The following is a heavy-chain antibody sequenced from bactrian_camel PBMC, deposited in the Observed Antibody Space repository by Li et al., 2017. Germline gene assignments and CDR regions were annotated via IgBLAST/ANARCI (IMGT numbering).Heavy chain of an antibody. J-gene: IGHJ7*01. D-gene: IGHD6*01. Sequence: VQLVESGGGSALAGGSVRLSCAASGYTFNTYSWFRQAPGQDREGVAAIDTGDGSTYYLNSVEGRFIISQDNAKNTVYLQMNDLKPEDSGTYYCAAKVVEGSCSTVTAIDLWGRGTQVTVS. CDR2: IDTGDGST. CDR1: GYTFNTY. V-gene: IGHV3S40*01.